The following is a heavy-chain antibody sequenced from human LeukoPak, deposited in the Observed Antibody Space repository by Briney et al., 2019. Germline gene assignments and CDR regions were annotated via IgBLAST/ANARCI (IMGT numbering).Heavy chain of an antibody. D-gene: IGHD6-13*01. J-gene: IGHJ4*02. Sequence: ASVKVSCKASGYTFTSYGISWVRRAPGQGLEWMGWISAYNGNTNYEQKFQGRVTMTTDTSTSTAYMEVRSLRSDDTAVYYCARDGAAAGHDYWGQGTLVTVSS. CDR3: ARDGAAAGHDY. CDR1: GYTFTSYG. V-gene: IGHV1-18*01. CDR2: ISAYNGNT.